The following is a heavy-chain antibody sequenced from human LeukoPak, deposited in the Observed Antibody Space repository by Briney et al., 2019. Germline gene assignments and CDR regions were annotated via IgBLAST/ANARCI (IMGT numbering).Heavy chain of an antibody. CDR3: ARERGGLVGATYVFDY. CDR2: INPSGGST. CDR1: GYTFTSYY. D-gene: IGHD1-26*01. Sequence: ASVKVSCKASGYTFTSYYMHWVRQAPGQGLEWMGIINPSGGSTSYAQKFQGRVTMTRDTSTSTVYMELSSLRSEDTAVYYRARERGGLVGATYVFDYWGQGTLVTVSS. V-gene: IGHV1-46*01. J-gene: IGHJ4*02.